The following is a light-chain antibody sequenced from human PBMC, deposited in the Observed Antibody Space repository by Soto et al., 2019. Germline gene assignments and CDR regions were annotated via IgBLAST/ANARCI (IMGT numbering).Light chain of an antibody. V-gene: IGKV1-39*01. Sequence: VHMTLSPSSLSASVGNSVTIVCRASQSIAGYLSWYQQRPGKAPKFLIYSASSLQRGVPSRFSGSGSGTDFTLTINGLQPEDFATYFCQQSFSVPITFGQGTRLEIK. J-gene: IGKJ5*01. CDR3: QQSFSVPIT. CDR2: SAS. CDR1: QSIAGY.